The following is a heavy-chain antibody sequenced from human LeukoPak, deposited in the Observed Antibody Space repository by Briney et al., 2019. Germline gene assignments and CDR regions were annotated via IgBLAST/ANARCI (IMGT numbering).Heavy chain of an antibody. J-gene: IGHJ4*02. CDR3: ARGVGYLAARRPDFDY. D-gene: IGHD6-6*01. CDR2: INWNGGST. V-gene: IGHV3-20*04. CDR1: GFTFDDYG. Sequence: GGSLRLSCAAYGFTFDDYGMSWVRQAPGKGLEWVSGINWNGGSTGYADSVKGRFTISRDNAKNSLYLQMNSLRAEDTALYYCARGVGYLAARRPDFDYWGQGTLVTVSS.